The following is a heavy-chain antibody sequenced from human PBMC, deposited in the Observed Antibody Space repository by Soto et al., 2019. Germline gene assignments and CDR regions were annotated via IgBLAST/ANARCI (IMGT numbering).Heavy chain of an antibody. Sequence: QVQLVESGGGVVQPGRSLRLSCAASGFTFSSYGMHWVRQAPGKGLEWVAVISYDGSNKYYADSVKGRFTISRDNSKNTLYLQMNSLRAEDTAVYYCAKDSGRDTAMVNYYGMDVWGQGTTVTVSS. V-gene: IGHV3-30*18. D-gene: IGHD5-18*01. CDR2: ISYDGSNK. CDR1: GFTFSSYG. J-gene: IGHJ6*02. CDR3: AKDSGRDTAMVNYYGMDV.